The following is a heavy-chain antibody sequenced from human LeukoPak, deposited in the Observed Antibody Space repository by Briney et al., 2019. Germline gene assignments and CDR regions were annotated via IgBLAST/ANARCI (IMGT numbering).Heavy chain of an antibody. D-gene: IGHD4-23*01. V-gene: IGHV3-48*03. CDR3: AKVPTVVTPAADY. J-gene: IGHJ4*02. Sequence: GGSLRLSCAAFGFTFSNYEMNWVRRAPGKGLEWISYISSSGSTIYYADSVKGRFTISRDNAKNSLYLQMYSLRADDTAVYYCAKVPTVVTPAADYWGQGTPVTVSS. CDR2: ISSSGSTI. CDR1: GFTFSNYE.